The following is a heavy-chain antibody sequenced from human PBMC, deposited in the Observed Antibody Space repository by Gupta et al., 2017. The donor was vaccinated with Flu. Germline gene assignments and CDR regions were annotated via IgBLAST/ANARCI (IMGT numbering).Heavy chain of an antibody. D-gene: IGHD6-19*01. CDR1: GFKFDDDE. CDR3: AKEWLSGLDALDV. Sequence: ASGFKFDDDEIHWVRQAPGKGLEWVSSISWNAMNIAYADSVKGRFTMSRDNAKNSVYLQMNSLSADDTAFYDCAKEWLSGLDALDVWGQGTMVTVSS. V-gene: IGHV3-9*01. J-gene: IGHJ3*01. CDR2: ISWNAMNI.